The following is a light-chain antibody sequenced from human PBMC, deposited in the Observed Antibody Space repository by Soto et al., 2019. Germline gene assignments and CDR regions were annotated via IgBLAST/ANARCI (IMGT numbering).Light chain of an antibody. J-gene: IGKJ4*01. V-gene: IGKV3-20*01. CDR3: QQYGSSLGVT. CDR2: GAS. Sequence: EIVLTQSPGTLSLSPGERGTISCRASQSVSSSYLAWYQQKPGQAPRLLIYGASSRATGIPDRFSGSGSGTDFTLTISRLEPEDFAVYYCQQYGSSLGVTFGGGTKVDIK. CDR1: QSVSSSY.